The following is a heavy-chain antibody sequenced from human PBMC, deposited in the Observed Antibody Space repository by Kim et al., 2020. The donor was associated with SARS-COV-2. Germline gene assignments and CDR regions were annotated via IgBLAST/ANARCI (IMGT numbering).Heavy chain of an antibody. V-gene: IGHV4-34*01. CDR2: INHSGST. Sequence: SETLSLTCAVYGGSFSGYYWSWIRQPPGKGLEWIGEINHSGSTNYNPSLKSRVTISVDTSKNQFSLKLSSVTAADTAVYYCASPYGDSGPFVYLGHGTLV. D-gene: IGHD4-17*01. CDR3: ASPYGDSGPFVY. J-gene: IGHJ4*01. CDR1: GGSFSGYY.